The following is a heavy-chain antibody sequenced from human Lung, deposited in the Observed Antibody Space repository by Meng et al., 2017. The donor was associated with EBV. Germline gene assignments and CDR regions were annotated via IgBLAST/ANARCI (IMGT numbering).Heavy chain of an antibody. D-gene: IGHD3-3*01. CDR2: MYRGGSR. Sequence: VQLVESGGGLIQPGGSLRLSCAASGFTVNNYFMSWVRQAPGKGLQWVSIMYRGGSRYYTDSVKGRFTISRDSSKNTLYLQMNSLRAEDTAVYYCARGNFWSGYYMDYWGQGTLVTVSS. J-gene: IGHJ4*02. V-gene: IGHV3-53*01. CDR1: GFTVNNYF. CDR3: ARGNFWSGYYMDY.